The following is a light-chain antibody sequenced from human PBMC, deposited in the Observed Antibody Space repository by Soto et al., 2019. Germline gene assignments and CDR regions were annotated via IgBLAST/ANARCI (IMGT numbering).Light chain of an antibody. Sequence: EIVLTQSPGIMYLSPGERATLSCRASQTVGRSFLAWYQQKPGQPPRLLIFGTSIRATGIPDRFSGGGSGADFTLTISRLDPEDFAVYYCQQYDSLPPWTFGQGTRVEVK. CDR2: GTS. V-gene: IGKV3-20*01. CDR3: QQYDSLPPWT. J-gene: IGKJ1*01. CDR1: QTVGRSF.